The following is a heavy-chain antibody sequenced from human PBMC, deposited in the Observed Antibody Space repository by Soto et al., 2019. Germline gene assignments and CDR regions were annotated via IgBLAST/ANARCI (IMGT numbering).Heavy chain of an antibody. V-gene: IGHV3-33*01. Sequence: PGGSLRLSCAASGFTFSSYGMHWVRQAPGKGLEWVAVIWYDGSNKYYADSVKGRFTISRDNSKNTLYLQMNSLRAEDTAVYYCAMGLAAAGPLDYWGQGTLVTVSS. CDR1: GFTFSSYG. J-gene: IGHJ4*02. CDR3: AMGLAAAGPLDY. D-gene: IGHD6-13*01. CDR2: IWYDGSNK.